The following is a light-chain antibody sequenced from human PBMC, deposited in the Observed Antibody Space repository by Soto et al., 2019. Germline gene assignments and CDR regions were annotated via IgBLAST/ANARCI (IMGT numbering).Light chain of an antibody. Sequence: QSVLTQPPSVSGAPGQRVTISCTGSSSNIGQVIMYTGTSSFQEQPPKLLIYGNSNRPSGVPDRFSGSKSGTSASLAITGLQAEDEADYYCQSYDSSLSRVFGGGTKVTVL. CDR1: SSNIGQVI. J-gene: IGLJ2*01. V-gene: IGLV1-40*01. CDR3: QSYDSSLSRV. CDR2: GNS.